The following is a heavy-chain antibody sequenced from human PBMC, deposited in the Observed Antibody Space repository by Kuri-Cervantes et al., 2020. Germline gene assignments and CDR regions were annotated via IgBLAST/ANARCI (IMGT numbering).Heavy chain of an antibody. J-gene: IGHJ4*02. D-gene: IGHD6-19*01. CDR2: INHSGST. V-gene: IGHV4-34*01. Sequence: SQTLSLTCAVYGGSFSGYYWSWIRQPPGKGLEWIGEINHSGSTNYNPSLKSRVTISVDTSKNQFSLKLSSVTAADTAVYYCARHGRSWLRYFDYWGQGILVTVSS. CDR3: ARHGRSWLRYFDY. CDR1: GGSFSGYY.